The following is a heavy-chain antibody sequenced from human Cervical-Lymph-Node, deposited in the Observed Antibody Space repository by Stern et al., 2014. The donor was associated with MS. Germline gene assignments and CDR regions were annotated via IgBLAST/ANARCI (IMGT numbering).Heavy chain of an antibody. D-gene: IGHD2-15*01. CDR2: TSYDGSDK. CDR3: AKDFDIYYYYGMDV. Sequence: VHLVESGGGAVQSGRSLRLSCAASGFTFSSYGMHWVRQAPGKGLEWVAVTSYDGSDKYYADSVKGRFTISRDNSKNTLYLQMNSLRAEDMAVYYCAKDFDIYYYYGMDVWGQGTTVTVSS. V-gene: IGHV3-30*18. J-gene: IGHJ6*02. CDR1: GFTFSSYG.